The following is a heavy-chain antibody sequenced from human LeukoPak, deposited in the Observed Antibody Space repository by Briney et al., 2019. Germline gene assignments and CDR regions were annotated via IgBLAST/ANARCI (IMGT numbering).Heavy chain of an antibody. CDR2: IKSKTDGGTT. CDR1: GFTFSSYG. V-gene: IGHV3-15*01. Sequence: GGSLRLSCAASGFTFSSYGMHWVRQAPGKGLEWVGRIKSKTDGGTTDYAAPVKGRFTISRDDSKNTLYLQMNSLKTEDTAVYYCTTDLEGYYYDSSGYSLGYWGQGTLVTVSS. CDR3: TTDLEGYYYDSSGYSLGY. J-gene: IGHJ4*02. D-gene: IGHD3-22*01.